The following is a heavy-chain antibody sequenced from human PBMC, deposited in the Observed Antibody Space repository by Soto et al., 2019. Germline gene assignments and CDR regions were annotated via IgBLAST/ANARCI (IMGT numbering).Heavy chain of an antibody. CDR1: GFTFSSYG. V-gene: IGHV3-30*18. CDR2: ISYDGSNK. J-gene: IGHJ3*02. D-gene: IGHD3-9*01. CDR3: AKMWYYDILTGSSHRDAFDI. Sequence: QVQLVESGGGVVQPGRSLRLSCAASGFTFSSYGMHWVRQAPGKGLEWVAVISYDGSNKYYADSVKGRFTISRDNSQNPLYLQMNSLRAEDTAVYYCAKMWYYDILTGSSHRDAFDIWGQGTMVTVSS.